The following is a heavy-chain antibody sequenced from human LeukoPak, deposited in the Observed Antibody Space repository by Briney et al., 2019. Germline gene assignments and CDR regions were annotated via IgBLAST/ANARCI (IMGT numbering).Heavy chain of an antibody. D-gene: IGHD3-10*01. CDR2: FSGSGGST. CDR1: GFTFSSYA. Sequence: GGSLRLSCAASGFTFSSYAMSWVRQAPGKGLEWVSAFSGSGGSTYYADSVKGRFTISRDNSKNTLYLQMNSLRAEDTAVYYCAKDRTVRGVIKSYFDYWGQGTLVTVSS. V-gene: IGHV3-23*01. CDR3: AKDRTVRGVIKSYFDY. J-gene: IGHJ4*02.